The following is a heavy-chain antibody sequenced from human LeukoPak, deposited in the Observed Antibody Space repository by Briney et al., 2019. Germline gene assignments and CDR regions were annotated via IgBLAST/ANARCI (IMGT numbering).Heavy chain of an antibody. CDR1: GFTFSSCG. CDR2: ISYDGSNK. J-gene: IGHJ3*02. CDR3: AKPLYYYDSSGPDAFDI. Sequence: GGSLRLSCAASGFTFSSCGMHWVRQAPGKGLEWVAVISYDGSNKYYADSVKGRFTISRDNSKNTLYLQMNSLRAEDTAVYYCAKPLYYYDSSGPDAFDIWGQGTMVTVSS. V-gene: IGHV3-30*18. D-gene: IGHD3-22*01.